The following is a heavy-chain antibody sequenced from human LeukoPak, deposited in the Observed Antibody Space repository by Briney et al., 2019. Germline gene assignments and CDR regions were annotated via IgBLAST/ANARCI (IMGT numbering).Heavy chain of an antibody. CDR2: IYYSGST. Sequence: SETLSLTCTVSGGSISSYYWSWIRQPPGKGLEWIGYIYYSGSTNYNPSLKSRVTISVDTSKNQFSLKLSSVTAADTAVYYCARGEWELLSDAFVIWGQGTMVTVSS. J-gene: IGHJ3*02. D-gene: IGHD1-26*01. V-gene: IGHV4-59*01. CDR1: GGSISSYY. CDR3: ARGEWELLSDAFVI.